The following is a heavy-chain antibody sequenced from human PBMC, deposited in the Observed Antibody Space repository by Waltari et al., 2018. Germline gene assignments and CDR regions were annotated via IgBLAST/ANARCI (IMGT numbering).Heavy chain of an antibody. D-gene: IGHD3-10*01. CDR3: ARGGFYGSGSYSVDY. J-gene: IGHJ4*02. V-gene: IGHV3-53*01. Sequence: EVQLVESGGRLIQPGGSLRLSCAASGFTVSSNYMSWVRQAPGKGLEWVSGIYGGDSTYYADSVKGRFTISRDNSKNTLYLQMNSLRAEDTAVYYCARGGFYGSGSYSVDYWGQGTLVTVSS. CDR1: GFTVSSNY. CDR2: IYGGDST.